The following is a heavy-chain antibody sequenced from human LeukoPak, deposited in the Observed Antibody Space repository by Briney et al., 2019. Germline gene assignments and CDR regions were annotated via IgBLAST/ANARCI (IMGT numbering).Heavy chain of an antibody. V-gene: IGHV3-11*04. J-gene: IGHJ4*02. Sequence: GGSLRLSCAASGLRFSDYYMSWIRQAPGKGLEWVSYISSSGSTIYYADSVKGRFTISRDNSKNTVYLQMNSLRAEDTAVYYCARGRQRGSYYFDYWGQGTLVTVSS. D-gene: IGHD1-26*01. CDR1: GLRFSDYY. CDR2: ISSSGSTI. CDR3: ARGRQRGSYYFDY.